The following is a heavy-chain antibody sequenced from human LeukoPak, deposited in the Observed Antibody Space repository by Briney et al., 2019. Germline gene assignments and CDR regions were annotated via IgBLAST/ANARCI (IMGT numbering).Heavy chain of an antibody. CDR3: ARRYYDSSGYDY. J-gene: IGHJ4*02. CDR2: INPNSGGT. CDR1: GYTFTDYY. V-gene: IGHV1-2*02. D-gene: IGHD3-22*01. Sequence: GASVTLSCKASGYTFTDYYIHWVRQAPGQGLEWMGWINPNSGGTNYAQNFQGRVTMTRDTSISTAYMELSRLRSDDTAVYYCARRYYDSSGYDYWGQGTLVTVSS.